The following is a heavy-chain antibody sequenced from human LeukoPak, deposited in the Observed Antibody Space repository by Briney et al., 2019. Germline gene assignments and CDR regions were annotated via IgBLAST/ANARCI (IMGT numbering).Heavy chain of an antibody. J-gene: IGHJ5*02. CDR1: GFTFSSYA. CDR2: ISYDGSNK. V-gene: IGHV3-30-3*01. Sequence: PGRSLRLSCAASGFTFSSYAMHWVRQAPGKGLEWVAVISYDGSNKYYADSVKGRFTIFRDNSKNTLYLQMNSLRAEDTAVYYCARPLQPYCSGGSCYSNWFDPWGQGTLVTVSS. D-gene: IGHD2-15*01. CDR3: ARPLQPYCSGGSCYSNWFDP.